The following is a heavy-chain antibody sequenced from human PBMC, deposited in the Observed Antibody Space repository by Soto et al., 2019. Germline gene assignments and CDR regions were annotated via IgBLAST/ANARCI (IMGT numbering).Heavy chain of an antibody. V-gene: IGHV3-11*01. Sequence: QVQLVESGGGLVKPGGSLRLSCAASGFTFSDYYMNWVRQAPGKGLQWVSYINSNGTTVYYADSVKGRFTISRDNAKNSLYLQMNSLRAEDTAVYYCASDYDFRSGYYGNWGQGTLVTVSS. CDR1: GFTFSDYY. CDR2: INSNGTTV. CDR3: ASDYDFRSGYYGN. J-gene: IGHJ4*02. D-gene: IGHD3-3*01.